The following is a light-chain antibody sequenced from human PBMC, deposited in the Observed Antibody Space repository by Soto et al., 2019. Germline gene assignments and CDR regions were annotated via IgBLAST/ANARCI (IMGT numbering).Light chain of an antibody. Sequence: DLQLTQSPSFLSASVGDRVTITCRASQGINNYLAWYQQKPGKAPKLLIYAASTLQSGVPSRFSGSGSGTEFTLTISSLQPEDFATYYCQHLINYPITFGQGTRLEIK. CDR3: QHLINYPIT. J-gene: IGKJ5*01. CDR2: AAS. CDR1: QGINNY. V-gene: IGKV1-9*01.